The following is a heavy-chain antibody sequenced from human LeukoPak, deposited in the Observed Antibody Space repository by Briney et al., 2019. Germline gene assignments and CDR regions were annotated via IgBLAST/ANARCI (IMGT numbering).Heavy chain of an antibody. CDR1: GYTFTSYY. Sequence: ASVKVSCKASGYTFTSYYMHWVRQAPGQGLEWMGIINASGGSTSYAQKFQGRVTMTRDTSTSTVYMELSSLRSEDTAVYYRARARGSSSPESIYYFDYWGQGTLVTVSA. V-gene: IGHV1-46*01. CDR3: ARARGSSSPESIYYFDY. D-gene: IGHD6-6*01. CDR2: INASGGST. J-gene: IGHJ4*02.